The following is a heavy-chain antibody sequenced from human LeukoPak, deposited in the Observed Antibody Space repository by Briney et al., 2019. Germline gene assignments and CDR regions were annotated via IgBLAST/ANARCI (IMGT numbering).Heavy chain of an antibody. V-gene: IGHV3-23*01. CDR1: GFTFSTYN. CDR2: IGGSGGRT. D-gene: IGHD6-19*01. Sequence: PGGSLRLSCAASGFTFSTYNLNWVRQAPGKGLEWVSAIGGSGGRTYYADSVKGRFTISRDISKNTLYLQMNSLRAEDTAVYYCARGISGSSGWYELNYWGQGTLVTVSS. J-gene: IGHJ4*02. CDR3: ARGISGSSGWYELNY.